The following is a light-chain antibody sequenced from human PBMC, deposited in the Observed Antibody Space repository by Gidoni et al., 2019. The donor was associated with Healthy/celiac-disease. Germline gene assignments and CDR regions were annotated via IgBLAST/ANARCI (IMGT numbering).Light chain of an antibody. Sequence: DIVLTQSPATLSLSPGARATLSCRASQSVSSYLAWYQQKPGQAPRLLIYDASNRATGIPARFSGSGSGTDLTLTISSLEPEDFAVYYCQQRSNWPLTFXGXTKVEIK. CDR2: DAS. J-gene: IGKJ4*01. CDR1: QSVSSY. CDR3: QQRSNWPLT. V-gene: IGKV3-11*01.